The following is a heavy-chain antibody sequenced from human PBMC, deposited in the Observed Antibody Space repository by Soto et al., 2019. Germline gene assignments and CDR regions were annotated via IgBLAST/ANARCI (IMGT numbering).Heavy chain of an antibody. D-gene: IGHD3-16*02. J-gene: IGHJ6*02. V-gene: IGHV3-11*06. CDR1: GFTFSDYY. Sequence: PWGSLRLSCAVSGFTFSDYYMSWIRQAPGKGLEWVSYISSSSRYTNYPDSVKGRFTISIDNAKNSLYLQMNSLTADETAVYYCGRGRRVFPIDPYFYYGLDVWGQGTTVTVSS. CDR2: ISSSSRYT. CDR3: GRGRRVFPIDPYFYYGLDV.